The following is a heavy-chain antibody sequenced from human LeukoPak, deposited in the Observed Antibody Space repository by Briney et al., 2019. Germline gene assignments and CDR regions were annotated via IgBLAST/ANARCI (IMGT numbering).Heavy chain of an antibody. CDR2: IYTSGST. J-gene: IGHJ6*02. D-gene: IGHD2-2*01. CDR3: ARGGEVPAARYGMDV. V-gene: IGHV4-4*07. Sequence: PSETLSLTCTVSGGSISSYYWSWIRQPAGKGLEWIGRIYTSGSTNYNPSLKSRVTMSVDTSKNQFSLKLSSVTAADTAVYYCARGGEVPAARYGMDVWGQGTTATVSS. CDR1: GGSISSYY.